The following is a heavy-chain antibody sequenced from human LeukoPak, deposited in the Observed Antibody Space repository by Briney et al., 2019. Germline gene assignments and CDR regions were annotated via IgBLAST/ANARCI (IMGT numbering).Heavy chain of an antibody. CDR3: ARGGWGCSSTSCYTHAFDY. D-gene: IGHD2-2*02. Sequence: GGSLRLSCAASGFTFSSYSMNWVRQAPGKGLEWVSYISSSSSTIYYADSVKGRFTISRDNAKNSLYLQMNSLRAEDTAVYYCARGGWGCSSTSCYTHAFDYWGQGTLVTVSS. CDR2: ISSSSSTI. CDR1: GFTFSSYS. J-gene: IGHJ4*02. V-gene: IGHV3-48*01.